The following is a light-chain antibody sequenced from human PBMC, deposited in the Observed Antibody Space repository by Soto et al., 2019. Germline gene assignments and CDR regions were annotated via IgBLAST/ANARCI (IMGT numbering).Light chain of an antibody. CDR1: SSNIGAGYD. J-gene: IGLJ3*02. Sequence: QSVLTQTPSVSGAPGQGVTISCTGRSSNIGAGYDVHWYQQLPGTAPKLLISGNTNRPSGVPDRFSGSKSGTLASLAITGLQADDEADYYCQSYDSSLIGWVFGGGTKLTVL. CDR2: GNT. CDR3: QSYDSSLIGWV. V-gene: IGLV1-40*01.